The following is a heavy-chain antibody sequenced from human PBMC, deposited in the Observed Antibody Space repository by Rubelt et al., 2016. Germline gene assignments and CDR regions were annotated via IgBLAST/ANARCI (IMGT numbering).Heavy chain of an antibody. V-gene: IGHV1-18*01. Sequence: QVQLVQSGAEVKKPGASVKVYCKASGYTFTSYGISWVRQATGQGLEWMGWISAYNGNTSYAQKLPGRVTMTTDTSTSTADMERRSLRSDDTAVYYCARDEPYSSSWYDYWGQGTLVTVSS. CDR3: ARDEPYSSSWYDY. CDR2: ISAYNGNT. CDR1: GYTFTSYG. J-gene: IGHJ4*02. D-gene: IGHD6-13*01.